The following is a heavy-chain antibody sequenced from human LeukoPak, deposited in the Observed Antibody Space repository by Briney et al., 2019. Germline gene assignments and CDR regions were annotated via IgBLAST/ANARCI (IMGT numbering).Heavy chain of an antibody. CDR2: ISGSGGST. CDR3: AKRDTRGLFYFDY. D-gene: IGHD2-2*01. J-gene: IGHJ4*02. V-gene: IGHV3-23*01. CDR1: GFTFSSYA. Sequence: PGGSLRLSCAASGFTFSSYAMSWVRQAPGKGLEWVSAISGSGGSTYYADSVKGRFTISRDNSKNTLFLQMSGLRAEDTAVYFCAKRDTRGLFYFDYWGQGTLVTVSS.